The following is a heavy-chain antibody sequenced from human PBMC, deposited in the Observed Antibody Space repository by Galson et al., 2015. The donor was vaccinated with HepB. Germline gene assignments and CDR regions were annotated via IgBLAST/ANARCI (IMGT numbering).Heavy chain of an antibody. J-gene: IGHJ3*02. Sequence: SVKVSCKASGGTFSSYAISWVRQAPGQGLEWMGGIIPIFGAANYAQKFQGRVTITADKSTSTAYMELSSLRSEDTAVYYCARDDPDYYDSRDAFDIWGQGTMVTVSS. CDR3: ARDDPDYYDSRDAFDI. CDR1: GGTFSSYA. V-gene: IGHV1-69*06. D-gene: IGHD3-22*01. CDR2: IIPIFGAA.